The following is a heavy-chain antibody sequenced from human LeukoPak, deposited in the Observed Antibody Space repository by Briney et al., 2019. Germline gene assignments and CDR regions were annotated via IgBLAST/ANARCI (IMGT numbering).Heavy chain of an antibody. V-gene: IGHV4-59*01. CDR3: ARHPSGRMWLQQGGWFDP. J-gene: IGHJ5*02. D-gene: IGHD5-24*01. CDR2: IYYSGST. Sequence: SETLSLTCTVSGGSISSYYWSWIRQPPGKGLEWIGYIYYSGSTNYNPSLKSRVTISVDTSKNQFSLKLSSVTAADTAVYYCARHPSGRMWLQQGGWFDPWGQETLVTVSS. CDR1: GGSISSYY.